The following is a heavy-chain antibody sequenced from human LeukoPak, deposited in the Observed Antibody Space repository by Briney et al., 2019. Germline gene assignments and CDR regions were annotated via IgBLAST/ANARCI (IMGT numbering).Heavy chain of an antibody. CDR1: GFTFSSYG. Sequence: PGGSLRLSCAASGFTFSSYGMHWVRQAPGKGLEWVAVIWYDGSNKYYADSVKGRFTISRDNSKNTLYLQMNSLRAEDTAVYYCAADGYYDSSNAFDIWGQGTMVTVSS. CDR2: IWYDGSNK. V-gene: IGHV3-33*01. J-gene: IGHJ3*02. CDR3: AADGYYDSSNAFDI. D-gene: IGHD3-22*01.